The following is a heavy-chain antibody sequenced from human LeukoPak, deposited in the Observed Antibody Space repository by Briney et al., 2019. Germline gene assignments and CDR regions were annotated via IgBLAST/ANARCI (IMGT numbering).Heavy chain of an antibody. CDR1: GGSFSGYY. V-gene: IGHV4-34*01. CDR2: INHSGST. Sequence: PSETLSLTCAVYGGSFSGYYWSWIRQPPGKGLEWIGEINHSGSTNYNPSLKSRVTISVDTSKNQFSLKLSSVTAADTAVYYCARHTRWSSGRPFDYWGQGTLVTVSS. D-gene: IGHD6-19*01. CDR3: ARHTRWSSGRPFDY. J-gene: IGHJ4*02.